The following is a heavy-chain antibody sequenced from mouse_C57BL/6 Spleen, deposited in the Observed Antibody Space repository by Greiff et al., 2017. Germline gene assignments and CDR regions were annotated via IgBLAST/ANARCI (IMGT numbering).Heavy chain of an antibody. CDR1: GYTFTSYC. Sequence: QVQLQQPGAELVRPGSSVKLSCKASGYTFTSYCMHWVKQRPIKGLEWIGNINPSDSETHYNQKFKGKATLTVDKSSSTAYLQLSSLTSEDSAVYYCARELYDYGSSSYWYFDVWGTGTSVTVSS. V-gene: IGHV1-52*01. CDR3: ARELYDYGSSSYWYFDV. CDR2: INPSDSET. D-gene: IGHD1-1*01. J-gene: IGHJ1*03.